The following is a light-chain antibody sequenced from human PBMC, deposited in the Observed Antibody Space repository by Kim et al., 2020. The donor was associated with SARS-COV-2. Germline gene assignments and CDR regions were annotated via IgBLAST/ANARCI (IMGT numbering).Light chain of an antibody. CDR2: KDT. CDR1: KLGEKY. J-gene: IGLJ2*01. CDR3: QTWDSITVV. V-gene: IGLV3-1*01. Sequence: VSPGKTASFTGSGEKLGEKYAWWYQRKPGQSPVLVIYKDTKRPSGRPERFSGSNSGNTATLTISGTQAMDEADYYCQTWDSITVVFGGGTQLTVL.